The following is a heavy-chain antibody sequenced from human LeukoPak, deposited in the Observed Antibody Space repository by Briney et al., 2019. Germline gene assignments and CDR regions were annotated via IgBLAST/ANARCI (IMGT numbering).Heavy chain of an antibody. D-gene: IGHD6-13*01. CDR2: IVGSSST. CDR3: ARIGAGSSRDY. CDR1: GFTLSNFA. J-gene: IGHJ4*02. Sequence: GGSLRLSCAASGFTLSNFAMSWVRQAPGKGLEWVSSIVGSSSTYYADSLKGRFTISRDNAKNSLYLQMNSLRAEDTAVYYCARIGAGSSRDYWGQGTLVTVSS. V-gene: IGHV3-21*01.